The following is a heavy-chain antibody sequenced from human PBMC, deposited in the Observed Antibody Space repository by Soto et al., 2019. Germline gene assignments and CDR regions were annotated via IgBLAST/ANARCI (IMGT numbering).Heavy chain of an antibody. CDR1: GGSFSGYY. V-gene: IGHV4-34*01. J-gene: IGHJ5*02. Sequence: QVQLQQWGAGLLKPSETLSLTCAVYGGSFSGYYWSWIRQPPGKGLEWIGEINHSGSTNYNPSLKSRVTISVDTSKNQFSLKLSSVTAADTAVYYCARVAYNWFDPWGQGTLVTVSS. CDR2: INHSGST. D-gene: IGHD5-12*01. CDR3: ARVAYNWFDP.